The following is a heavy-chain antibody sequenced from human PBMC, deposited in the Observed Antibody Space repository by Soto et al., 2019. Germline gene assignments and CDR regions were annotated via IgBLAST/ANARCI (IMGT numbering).Heavy chain of an antibody. CDR1: GFTFSSYG. CDR3: ARGSGLPDY. D-gene: IGHD3-3*01. CDR2: ISRSSYI. Sequence: GGSLRLSCASSGFTFSSYGMNWFRQAPGQGLEWVSSISRSSYIYQADSLKGRFTISRDNAKNSLYLQMNSLRPDDTAVYYCARGSGLPDYWGQGALVTV. V-gene: IGHV3-21*01. J-gene: IGHJ4*02.